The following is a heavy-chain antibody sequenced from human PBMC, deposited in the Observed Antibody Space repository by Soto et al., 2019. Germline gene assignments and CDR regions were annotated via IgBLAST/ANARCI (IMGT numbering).Heavy chain of an antibody. CDR1: ICSISSYY. J-gene: IGHJ4*02. V-gene: IGHV4-59*08. Sequence: SETMSITFTVSICSISSYYWSWIRKSPGKGLEWIGFIYYGGSTNYNPSLKSRVTISVDTPKNQFSLKLSSVTAADTAVYYCAKNWNWGSLVQWGQGTLVTVSS. CDR2: IYYGGST. D-gene: IGHD7-27*01. CDR3: AKNWNWGSLVQ.